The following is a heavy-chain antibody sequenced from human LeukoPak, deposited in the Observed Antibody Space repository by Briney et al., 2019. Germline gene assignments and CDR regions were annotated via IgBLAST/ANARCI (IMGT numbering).Heavy chain of an antibody. CDR1: GYTFTSCY. D-gene: IGHD3-22*01. V-gene: IGHV1-46*01. J-gene: IGHJ4*02. Sequence: ASVKVSCKASGYTFTSCYMHWVRQAPGQGLEWMGIINPSGGSTSYAQKFQGRVTMTRDTSTSTVYMELSSLRPEDTAVYYCARSYDSSGYYTLVPDYWGQGTLVTVSS. CDR3: ARSYDSSGYYTLVPDY. CDR2: INPSGGST.